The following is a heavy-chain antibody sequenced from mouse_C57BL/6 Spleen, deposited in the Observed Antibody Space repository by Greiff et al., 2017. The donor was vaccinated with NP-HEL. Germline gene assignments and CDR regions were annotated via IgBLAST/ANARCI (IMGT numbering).Heavy chain of an antibody. Sequence: QVQLQQSGAELVMPGASVKLSCKASGYTFTSYWMHWVKQRPGQGLEWIGEIDPSDSYTNYNQKFKGKSTLTVDKSSSTAYMQLSSLTSEDSAVYYCARRGYGYWGQGTTLTVSS. CDR2: IDPSDSYT. CDR3: ARRGYGY. D-gene: IGHD2-2*01. V-gene: IGHV1-69*01. J-gene: IGHJ2*01. CDR1: GYTFTSYW.